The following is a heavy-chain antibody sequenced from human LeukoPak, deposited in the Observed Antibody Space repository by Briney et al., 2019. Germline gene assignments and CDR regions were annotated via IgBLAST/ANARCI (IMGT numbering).Heavy chain of an antibody. D-gene: IGHD5-12*01. V-gene: IGHV4-61*08. CDR3: ARDTTTDYYYYGLDV. Sequence: SETLSLTCTVSGGSITSGGYYWSWIRQPPGKGLEWIGHIYYSGSTNYSPSLKSRVTISVDTSKNQFSLKVNSVTAADTAVYYCARDTTTDYYYYGLDVWGQGTTVTVSS. CDR1: GGSITSGGYY. J-gene: IGHJ6*02. CDR2: IYYSGST.